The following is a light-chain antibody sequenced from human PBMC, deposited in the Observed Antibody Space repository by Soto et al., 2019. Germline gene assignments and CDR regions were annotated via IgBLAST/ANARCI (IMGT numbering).Light chain of an antibody. J-gene: IGKJ2*01. Sequence: DIQMTQSPSSLSASVGDRVTSTCRASQSISIYLNWYQQKPGKAPRLLIYAASRLQSGVPSRFSGSGSGTDFTLTISSLQPEDFATYYCQQSYIMPIYTFGQGTRLDIK. CDR2: AAS. CDR3: QQSYIMPIYT. V-gene: IGKV1-39*01. CDR1: QSISIY.